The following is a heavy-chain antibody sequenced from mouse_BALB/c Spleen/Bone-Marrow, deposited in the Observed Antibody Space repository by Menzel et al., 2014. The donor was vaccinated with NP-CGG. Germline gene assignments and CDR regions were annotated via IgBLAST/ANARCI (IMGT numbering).Heavy chain of an antibody. D-gene: IGHD1-1*01. CDR3: ARASVVPYYFDF. V-gene: IGHV1-9*01. J-gene: IGHJ2*01. CDR2: ILPGSGTA. CDR1: GYTFSNYW. Sequence: QVHVKQSGAELMKPGASVKISYKATGYTFSNYWIDWVKQRPGHGLEWIGEILPGSGTANYNEKFKGKATFTADTSSNTAYMQLSSLTSEDSALYYCARASVVPYYFDFWGQGTTLTVSS.